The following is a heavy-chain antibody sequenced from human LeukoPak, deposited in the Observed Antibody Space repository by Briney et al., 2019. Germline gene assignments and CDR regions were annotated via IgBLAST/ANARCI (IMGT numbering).Heavy chain of an antibody. D-gene: IGHD5-18*01. CDR3: ARQTIIHLWGSDAFDI. Sequence: ASVKVSCKASGYTFTGSYMHWVRQAHGQGLEWMGRINPNSGGRNYAPKFQGRVTMTRHTSISTAYMELSRLRSDDTAVYYCARQTIIHLWGSDAFDIWGQGTMVTVSS. CDR1: GYTFTGSY. CDR2: INPNSGGR. J-gene: IGHJ3*02. V-gene: IGHV1-2*06.